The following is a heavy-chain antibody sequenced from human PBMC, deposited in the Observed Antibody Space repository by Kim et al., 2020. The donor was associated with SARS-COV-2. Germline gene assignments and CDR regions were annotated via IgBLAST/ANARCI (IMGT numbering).Heavy chain of an antibody. D-gene: IGHD3-22*01. V-gene: IGHV3-30*04. Sequence: GGSLRLSCAASGFTFSSYAMRWVRQAPGKGLEWVAVISYDGSNKYYADSVKGRFTISRDNSKNTLYLQMNSLRAEDTAVYYCARGESCYYSPFDPWGQGTLVTVSS. CDR1: GFTFSSYA. CDR2: ISYDGSNK. CDR3: ARGESCYYSPFDP. J-gene: IGHJ5*02.